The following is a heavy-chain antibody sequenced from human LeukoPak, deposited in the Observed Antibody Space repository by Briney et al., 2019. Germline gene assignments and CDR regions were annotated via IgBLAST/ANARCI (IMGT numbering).Heavy chain of an antibody. D-gene: IGHD3-16*02. Sequence: SETLSLTCTVSGGSISSSSYYWGWIRQPPGKGLEWIGYVYYSGSTNYNPSLKGRVTISVDTSKNQFSLKLTSVTAADTAVYYCARQGDYRYPFDSWGQGTLVTVSS. V-gene: IGHV4-61*05. J-gene: IGHJ4*02. CDR2: VYYSGST. CDR1: GGSISSSSYY. CDR3: ARQGDYRYPFDS.